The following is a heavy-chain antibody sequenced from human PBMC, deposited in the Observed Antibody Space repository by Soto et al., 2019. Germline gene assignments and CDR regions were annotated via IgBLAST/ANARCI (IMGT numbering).Heavy chain of an antibody. Sequence: QITLKESGPTLVKPTQPLTLTCTFSGFSLSTSGVGVGWIRQPPGKALEWLALIYWDDDKRYSPSLKSRLTITKDTSKNQVVLTMTNMDPVDTATYYCARILGYCSGGSCYLGRYYYYGMDVWGQGTTVTVSS. D-gene: IGHD2-15*01. CDR2: IYWDDDK. CDR3: ARILGYCSGGSCYLGRYYYYGMDV. CDR1: GFSLSTSGVG. J-gene: IGHJ6*02. V-gene: IGHV2-5*02.